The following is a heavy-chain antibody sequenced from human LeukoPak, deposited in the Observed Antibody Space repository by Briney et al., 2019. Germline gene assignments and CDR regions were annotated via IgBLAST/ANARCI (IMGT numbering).Heavy chain of an antibody. CDR1: GGSISSYY. J-gene: IGHJ3*02. CDR2: IYYSGST. Sequence: NTSETLSLTCTVSGGSISSYYWSWIRQPPGKGLEWIGYIYYSGSTNYNPSLKSRVTISVDTSKNQFSLKLSSVTAADTAVYYCARVGSMIASGAFDIWGQGTMVTVSS. V-gene: IGHV4-59*01. D-gene: IGHD3-22*01. CDR3: ARVGSMIASGAFDI.